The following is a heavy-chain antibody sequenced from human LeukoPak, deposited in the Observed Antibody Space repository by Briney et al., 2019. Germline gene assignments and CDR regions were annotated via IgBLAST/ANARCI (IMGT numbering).Heavy chain of an antibody. CDR1: GDTVSSNSAA. J-gene: IGHJ3*02. CDR2: AYYRSKWYN. CDR3: ARDPDPFSRLSVFDI. V-gene: IGHV6-1*01. D-gene: IGHD2-2*01. Sequence: SQTLSLTCAISGDTVSSNSAAWYWISQSPSRGREWLGRAYYRSKWYNDYALSVKSRITINPDTSKNQFSLQLNSLTPEDTAVYYCARDPDPFSRLSVFDIWGQGTMVTVSP.